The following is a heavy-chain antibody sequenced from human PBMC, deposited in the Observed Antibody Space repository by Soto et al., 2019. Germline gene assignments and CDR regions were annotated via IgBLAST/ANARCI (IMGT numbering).Heavy chain of an antibody. CDR3: ARSAGWYAVHS. CDR1: GDSVSSPYY. V-gene: IGHV4-4*02. J-gene: IGHJ4*02. D-gene: IGHD6-19*01. Sequence: QVQLQESGPGLVKPSGTLSLTCAVSGDSVSSPYYWCWVRQPPGKGLEWIGEVFHTGTTSYNPSLRSRVTISMDKPNNQFSLDLSSVTAADTAVHYCARSAGWYAVHSWGPGTLVIVSS. CDR2: VFHTGTT.